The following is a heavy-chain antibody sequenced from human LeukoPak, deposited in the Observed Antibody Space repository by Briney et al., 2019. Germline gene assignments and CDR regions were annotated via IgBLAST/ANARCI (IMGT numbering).Heavy chain of an antibody. V-gene: IGHV3-23*01. Sequence: GGSLRLSCAASGFTFSSYAMSWVRQAPGKELEWVSEISGSGSSTYYADSVKGRFTISRDNSKNTLYLQMNSLRAEDTALYYCAKHNSSSPSFDYWGQGTLVTVSS. CDR3: AKHNSSSPSFDY. D-gene: IGHD6-6*01. J-gene: IGHJ4*02. CDR1: GFTFSSYA. CDR2: ISGSGSST.